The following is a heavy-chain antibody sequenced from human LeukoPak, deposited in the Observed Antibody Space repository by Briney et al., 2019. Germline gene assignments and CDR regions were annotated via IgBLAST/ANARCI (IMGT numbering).Heavy chain of an antibody. D-gene: IGHD3-16*02. V-gene: IGHV1-2*02. CDR2: INPNSGGK. Sequence: ASVKVSCKASGYTFTGYNMHWVRQAPGQGLECMGWINPNSGGKNYAQKFQGRVTMTRDTSISTAYMELSRLRSDDTAVYYCARDHPLGDYVWGSYRYTNFDYWGQGTLVTVSS. CDR1: GYTFTGYN. J-gene: IGHJ4*02. CDR3: ARDHPLGDYVWGSYRYTNFDY.